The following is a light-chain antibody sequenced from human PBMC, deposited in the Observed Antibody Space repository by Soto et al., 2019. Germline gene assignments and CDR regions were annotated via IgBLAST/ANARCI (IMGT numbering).Light chain of an antibody. CDR1: QSVSSY. CDR3: HQRYSWPLT. J-gene: IGKJ4*01. V-gene: IGKV3-11*01. CDR2: DAS. Sequence: EIVLTQSPATLSLSPGERATLSCRASQSVSSYLAWYQQKPGQAPRLLIYDASNRATGIPARFSGSGSGTDFTLTISSLEPEDFVVYYCHQRYSWPLTFGGGTKVEIK.